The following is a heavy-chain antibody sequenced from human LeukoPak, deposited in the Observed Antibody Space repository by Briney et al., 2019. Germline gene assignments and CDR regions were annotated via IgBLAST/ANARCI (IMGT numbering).Heavy chain of an antibody. Sequence: GGSLRLSCAASGFTFSDYYMSWIRQAPGKGLEWVSSISSSSSYIYYADSVKGRFTISRDNAKNSLYLQMNSLRAEDTAVYYCARDRSSGWLNWFDPWGQGTLVTVSS. J-gene: IGHJ5*02. CDR2: ISSSSSYI. CDR1: GFTFSDYY. CDR3: ARDRSSGWLNWFDP. D-gene: IGHD6-19*01. V-gene: IGHV3-11*06.